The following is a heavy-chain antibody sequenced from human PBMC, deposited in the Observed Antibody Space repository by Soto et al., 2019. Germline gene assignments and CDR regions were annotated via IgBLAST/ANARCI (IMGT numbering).Heavy chain of an antibody. V-gene: IGHV4-4*02. CDR3: ARGWQLGGNRNYFDY. D-gene: IGHD7-27*01. CDR1: GVSISSSIW. J-gene: IGHJ4*02. CDR2: ISHSGST. Sequence: SETLSLTCAGSGVSISSSIWWSWVRQPPGKGLEWIAEISHSGSTNYNPSLKTRVTISVDKSKNQFSLKLTSVTAADTAVYYCARGWQLGGNRNYFDYWGQGNLVTVSS.